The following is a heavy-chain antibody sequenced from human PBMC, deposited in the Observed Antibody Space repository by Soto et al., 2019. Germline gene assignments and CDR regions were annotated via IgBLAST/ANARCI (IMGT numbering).Heavy chain of an antibody. Sequence: SETLSLTCTVSGGSISSGDNYWTWIRQPPGKGLEWIGYIYYTGSAYYNPSLKSRVTISVDTSKNQFSLKLTSVTAADTAVYLCARATYDYDSRGYYYVFDYWGQGTLVTVSS. CDR1: GGSISSGDNY. CDR3: ARATYDYDSRGYYYVFDY. CDR2: IYYTGSA. V-gene: IGHV4-30-4*01. J-gene: IGHJ4*02. D-gene: IGHD3-22*01.